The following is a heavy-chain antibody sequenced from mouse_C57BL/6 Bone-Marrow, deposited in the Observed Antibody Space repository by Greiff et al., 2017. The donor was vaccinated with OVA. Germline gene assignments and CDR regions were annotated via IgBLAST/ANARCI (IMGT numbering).Heavy chain of an antibody. Sequence: VQLKESGPGLVAPSQSLSITCTVSGFSLTSYGVHWVRQPPGKGLEWLVVIWSDGSTTYNSALKSRLSISKDNSKSQIFLKMNSLQTDDTAMYYCARHGARARYWYFDVWGTGTTVTVSS. D-gene: IGHD3-1*01. CDR3: ARHGARARYWYFDV. CDR2: IWSDGST. CDR1: GFSLTSYG. J-gene: IGHJ1*03. V-gene: IGHV2-6-1*01.